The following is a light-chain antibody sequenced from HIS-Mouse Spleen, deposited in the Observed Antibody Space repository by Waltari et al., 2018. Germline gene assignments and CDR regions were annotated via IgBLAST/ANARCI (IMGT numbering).Light chain of an antibody. J-gene: IGLJ2*01. CDR2: DKSDSDK. CDR1: SGINVGTYR. V-gene: IGLV5-45*03. CDR3: MIWHSSAVV. Sequence: QAVLTQPSSLSASPGASASLTCTLRSGINVGTYRIYWYQQKPGSPPQYRLRDKSDSDKQQGSGVPSRFSGSKEASANAGILLISGLQSEDEADYYCMIWHSSAVVFGGGTKLTVL.